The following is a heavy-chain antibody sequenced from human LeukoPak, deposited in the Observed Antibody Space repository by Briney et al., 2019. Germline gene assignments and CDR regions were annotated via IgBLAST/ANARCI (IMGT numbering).Heavy chain of an antibody. Sequence: GGSPRLSCAASGFTFDDYGMXXXRHAPGKGXXXXXGINWNGGSTGYADSVKGRFTISRDKAKNSLYLHMNSLRAEDTALYYCARDRAAAGPEGYLDFWGQGTLVTVSS. V-gene: IGHV3-20*04. CDR3: ARDRAAAGPEGYLDF. J-gene: IGHJ4*02. CDR1: GFTFDDYG. CDR2: INWNGGST. D-gene: IGHD6-13*01.